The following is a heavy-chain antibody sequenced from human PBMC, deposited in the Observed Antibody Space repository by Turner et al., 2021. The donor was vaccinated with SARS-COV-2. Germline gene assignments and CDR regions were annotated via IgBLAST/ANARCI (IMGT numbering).Heavy chain of an antibody. CDR1: GYTLIELS. D-gene: IGHD3-22*01. V-gene: IGHV1-24*01. Sequence: QVQLVQSGAEVKKPGASVKVTCKVSGYTLIELSMHWVRQAPGKGLEWMGGFDPEDGETIYAQKFQGRVTMTEDTSTDTAYMELSSLRSEDTAVYYCATAPANYYDSSGSKGFHYYYYGMDVWGQGTTVTVSS. CDR3: ATAPANYYDSSGSKGFHYYYYGMDV. J-gene: IGHJ6*02. CDR2: FDPEDGET.